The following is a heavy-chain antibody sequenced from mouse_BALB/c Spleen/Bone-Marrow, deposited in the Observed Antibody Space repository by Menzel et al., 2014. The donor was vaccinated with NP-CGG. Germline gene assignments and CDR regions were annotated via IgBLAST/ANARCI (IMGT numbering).Heavy chain of an antibody. CDR1: GFNIKDTY. J-gene: IGHJ3*01. Sequence: AQLKESGAELVKPGASVELSCTASGFNIKDTYMHWVKQRPEQGLEWIGRIDPANGNTKYDPKLQGKATITADTSSNTARLQLSSLTSEDTAVYYCAPYYYGSSLFAYWGQGTLVTVSA. CDR3: APYYYGSSLFAY. D-gene: IGHD1-1*01. CDR2: IDPANGNT. V-gene: IGHV14-3*02.